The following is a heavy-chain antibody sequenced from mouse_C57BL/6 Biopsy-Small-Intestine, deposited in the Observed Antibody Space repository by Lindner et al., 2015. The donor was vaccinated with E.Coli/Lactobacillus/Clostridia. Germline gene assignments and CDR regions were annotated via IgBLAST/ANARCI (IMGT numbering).Heavy chain of an antibody. D-gene: IGHD2-4*01. V-gene: IGHV1-66*01. CDR2: IYPGRGNT. CDR3: ARGDYDWFAY. J-gene: IGHJ3*01. Sequence: VQLQESGPELVKPGASVKISCKASGYSFTSYYIHWVKQRPGQGLEWIGWIYPGRGNTKYNENFKGKATLTADTSSSTAYMQLNSLTSEDSAVYYCARGDYDWFAYWGQGTLVTVSA. CDR1: GYSFTSYY.